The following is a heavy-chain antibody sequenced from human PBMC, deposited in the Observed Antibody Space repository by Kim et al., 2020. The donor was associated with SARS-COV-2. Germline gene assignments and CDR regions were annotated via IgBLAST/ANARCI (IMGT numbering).Heavy chain of an antibody. V-gene: IGHV4-39*01. Sequence: SETLSLTCTVSGGSISSSSYYWGWIRQPPGKGLEWIGSIYYSGSTYYNPSLKSRVTISVDTSKNQFSLKLSSVTAADTAVYYCARQPEVVVITTPIYNWFDPWGQGTLVTVSS. CDR2: IYYSGST. CDR1: GGSISSSSYY. J-gene: IGHJ5*02. D-gene: IGHD3-22*01. CDR3: ARQPEVVVITTPIYNWFDP.